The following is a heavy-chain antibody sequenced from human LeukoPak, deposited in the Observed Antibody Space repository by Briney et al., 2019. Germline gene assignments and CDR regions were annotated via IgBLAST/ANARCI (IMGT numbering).Heavy chain of an antibody. CDR1: GFTFSTDV. CDR2: ISGSGGST. CDR3: AKDPERWYSSSWYLSY. Sequence: PGGSLRLSCAASGFTFSTDVMSWVRQAPGKGLEWVSAISGSGGSTYYADSVKGRFTISRDNSKNTLYLQMNSLRAEDTAVYYCAKDPERWYSSSWYLSYWGQGTLVTVSS. V-gene: IGHV3-23*01. J-gene: IGHJ4*02. D-gene: IGHD6-13*01.